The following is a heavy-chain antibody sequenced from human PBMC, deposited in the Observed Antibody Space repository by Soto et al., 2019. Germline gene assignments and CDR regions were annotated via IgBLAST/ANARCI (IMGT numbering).Heavy chain of an antibody. D-gene: IGHD5-12*01. J-gene: IGHJ6*02. CDR3: AREGDGYNSVYYYSYGMDV. Sequence: QVQLVQSGAEVKKPGASVKVSCKASGYTFTSYAMHWVRQAPGQRLEWMGWINAGNGNTKYSQKFQGRVTITRDTSASPAYMELSSLRSEDTAVYYCAREGDGYNSVYYYSYGMDVWGQGTTVTAS. V-gene: IGHV1-3*01. CDR2: INAGNGNT. CDR1: GYTFTSYA.